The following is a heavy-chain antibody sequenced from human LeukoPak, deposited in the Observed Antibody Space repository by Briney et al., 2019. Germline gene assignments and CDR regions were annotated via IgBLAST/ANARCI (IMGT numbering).Heavy chain of an antibody. D-gene: IGHD3-9*01. Sequence: SETLSLTCTDSGGSIISSTYYWGWIRQPPGKGLEWNGNIHYSESTYYNPFLKGRITISIDTSKNQFSLKLSSMTAADSAVYYCARGSRYYDILTGYYAVNWFDPWGQGTLVTVSS. CDR1: GGSIISSTYY. CDR3: ARGSRYYDILTGYYAVNWFDP. V-gene: IGHV4-39*07. J-gene: IGHJ5*02. CDR2: IHYSEST.